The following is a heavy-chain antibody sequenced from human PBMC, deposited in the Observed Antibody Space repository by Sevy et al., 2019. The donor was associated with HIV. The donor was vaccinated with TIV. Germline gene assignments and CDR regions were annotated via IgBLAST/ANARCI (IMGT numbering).Heavy chain of an antibody. CDR3: AKEWTLLSDWYGEFDY. CDR2: ISNSGANT. V-gene: IGHV3-23*01. Sequence: GSLRLSCAASGFTFTNYGMHWVRQAPGKGLEWVSGISNSGANTYYAVSVRGRFTVSRDNSKKTVYLQLNSLRAEDTAIYYCAKEWTLLSDWYGEFDYWGQGTLVTVSS. J-gene: IGHJ4*02. CDR1: GFTFTNYG. D-gene: IGHD6-19*01.